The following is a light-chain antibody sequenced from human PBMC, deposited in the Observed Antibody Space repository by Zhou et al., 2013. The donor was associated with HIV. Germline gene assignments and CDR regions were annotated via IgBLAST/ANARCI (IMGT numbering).Light chain of an antibody. J-gene: IGKJ2*03. CDR1: QSLLDSDDGNTS. CDR3: MQRIEFLRVS. V-gene: IGKV2-40*01. Sequence: DTVMTQTPVSLPVTPGEPASISCRSSQSLLDSDDGNTSWDWFLQKPGQSPQASGVPDRFSGSGSGTDFTLKISRVEAEDVRIYYCMQRIEFLRVSFGQGTKLEIK.